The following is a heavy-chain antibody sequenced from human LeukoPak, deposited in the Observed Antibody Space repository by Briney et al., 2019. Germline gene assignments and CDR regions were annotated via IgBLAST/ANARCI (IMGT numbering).Heavy chain of an antibody. CDR3: ARETGNYYLDF. J-gene: IGHJ4*02. CDR2: ISYDGRDK. Sequence: GGSLRLSCAASGFTFSSSVMHWVRQAPGKGLEWVAAISYDGRDKYFADSVKGRFTISRDNSKNTVDLQVNGLRAEDTAVYYCARETGNYYLDFWGQGTLVTVSS. V-gene: IGHV3-30*03. CDR1: GFTFSSSV. D-gene: IGHD1-7*01.